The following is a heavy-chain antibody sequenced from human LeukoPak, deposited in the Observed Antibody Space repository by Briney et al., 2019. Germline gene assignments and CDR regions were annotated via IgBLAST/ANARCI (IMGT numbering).Heavy chain of an antibody. Sequence: KTGGSLRLSCAASGFTFSDYYMSWIRQAPGKGLEWVSYISSSGSTIYYADSVKGRFTISRDNAKNSLYLQMNSLRAEGTAVYYCARVIAAAGSHFDYWGQGTLVTVSS. J-gene: IGHJ4*02. V-gene: IGHV3-11*01. CDR2: ISSSGSTI. CDR3: ARVIAAAGSHFDY. D-gene: IGHD6-13*01. CDR1: GFTFSDYY.